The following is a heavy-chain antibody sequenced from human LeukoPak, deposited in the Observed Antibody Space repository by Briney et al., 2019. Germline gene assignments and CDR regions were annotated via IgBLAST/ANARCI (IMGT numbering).Heavy chain of an antibody. J-gene: IGHJ4*02. D-gene: IGHD3-3*01. V-gene: IGHV3-23*01. Sequence: ESLRLSCAASGFTFSSYAMSWVRQAPGKGLEWVSAISGSGGSTYYADSVKGRFTISRDNAKNSLYLQMNSLRAEDTAVYYCARDPPVTIFGVVTTLPWGQGTLVTVSS. CDR3: ARDPPVTIFGVVTTLP. CDR2: ISGSGGST. CDR1: GFTFSSYA.